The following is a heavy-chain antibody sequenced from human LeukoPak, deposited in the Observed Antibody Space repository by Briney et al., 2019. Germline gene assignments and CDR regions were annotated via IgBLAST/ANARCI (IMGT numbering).Heavy chain of an antibody. CDR3: AKDRSGVPGAFDI. CDR1: GFTFSNYA. CDR2: ISGSGCST. J-gene: IGHJ3*02. V-gene: IGHV3-23*01. Sequence: PGGSLRLSCAASGFTFSNYAMSWVRQAPGKGLEWVSAISGSGCSTYYADSVKGRFTISRDNSKNSLYLQMNSLGAEDTAVYDCAKDRSGVPGAFDIWGQGTMVTVSS. D-gene: IGHD7-27*01.